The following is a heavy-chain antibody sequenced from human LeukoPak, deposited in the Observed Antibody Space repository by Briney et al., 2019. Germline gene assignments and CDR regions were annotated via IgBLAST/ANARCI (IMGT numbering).Heavy chain of an antibody. CDR1: GVTLSSDV. D-gene: IGHD2-15*01. CDR3: ARGYCSGGRCPYYYYYGMDV. Sequence: SLKVSCKASGVTLSSDVISCVPQAPGPGGEWMGRIIPIFGVANYAQKFQGRVTITADKSTSTAYMELSSLRSEDTAVYYCARGYCSGGRCPYYYYYGMDVWGQGTTVTVSS. J-gene: IGHJ6*02. CDR2: IIPIFGVA. V-gene: IGHV1-69*04.